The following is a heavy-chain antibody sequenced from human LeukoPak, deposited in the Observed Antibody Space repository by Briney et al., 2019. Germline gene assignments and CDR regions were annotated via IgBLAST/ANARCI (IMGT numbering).Heavy chain of an antibody. D-gene: IGHD6-19*01. CDR2: IHSDGTT. J-gene: IGHJ2*01. CDR3: VREGTPGRQFFDL. Sequence: GGSLSLSCAASEFSVSSNYMTWVRQAPGKGLEWVSVIHSDGTTYYADSVRGRFTISTDNFKNSLFLQMNSMGADDTAVYYCVREGTPGRQFFDLWGRGTLVTVSS. V-gene: IGHV3-53*01. CDR1: EFSVSSNY.